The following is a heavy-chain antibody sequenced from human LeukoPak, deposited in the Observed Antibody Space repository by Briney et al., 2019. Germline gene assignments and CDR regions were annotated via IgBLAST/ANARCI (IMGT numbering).Heavy chain of an antibody. V-gene: IGHV5-51*01. Sequence: GASLKISCKGSGYSFTSYWIAWVRQLPGKGLEWMGIIYPGDSDITYSPSFQGQVTISADKSINTAYLQWSSLKASDTAMYFCARRDYGGKHFDYWGQGTLVTVSS. CDR1: GYSFTSYW. CDR3: ARRDYGGKHFDY. D-gene: IGHD4-23*01. CDR2: IYPGDSDI. J-gene: IGHJ4*02.